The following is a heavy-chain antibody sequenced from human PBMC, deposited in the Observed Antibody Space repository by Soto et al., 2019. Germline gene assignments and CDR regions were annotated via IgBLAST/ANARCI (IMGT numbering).Heavy chain of an antibody. CDR3: ARGRYSNSSPPDF. CDR1: GYTFTSYD. CDR2: MSPNSGNT. Sequence: QVQLEQSGAEVKKPGASVKVSCKASGYTFTSYDINWVRQATGQGLEWMGWMSPNSGNTGYAQKFQGRVTMTRITALNTAYMELSRLRSDDTAVYYCARGRYSNSSPPDFWGQGTLVIVSS. J-gene: IGHJ4*02. D-gene: IGHD6-6*01. V-gene: IGHV1-8*01.